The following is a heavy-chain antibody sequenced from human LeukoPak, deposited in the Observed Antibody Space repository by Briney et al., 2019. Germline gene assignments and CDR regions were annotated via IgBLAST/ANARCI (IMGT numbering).Heavy chain of an antibody. CDR1: GFTFSNAW. CDR2: ISYDGSNK. J-gene: IGHJ6*02. Sequence: PGGSRRLSCAASGFTFSNAWMSWVRQAPGKGLEWVAGISYDGSNKYYADSVKGRFTISRDNSKNTLYLQMNSLRAEDTAVYYCAKDKPLTYCSGGSCSLYYYYGMDVWGQGTTVTVSS. V-gene: IGHV3-30*18. D-gene: IGHD2-15*01. CDR3: AKDKPLTYCSGGSCSLYYYYGMDV.